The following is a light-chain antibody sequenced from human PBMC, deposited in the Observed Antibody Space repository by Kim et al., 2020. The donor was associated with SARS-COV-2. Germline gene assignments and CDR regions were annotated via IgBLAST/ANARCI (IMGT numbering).Light chain of an antibody. J-gene: IGLJ3*02. Sequence: LTQPPSVSVAPGKTARITCGGNNIGSKSVHWYQQKPGQAPVLVIYYDSDRPSGIPERFSGSNSGNTATLTISRVEAGDEADYYCQVWDSSSDHWVLG. CDR2: YDS. V-gene: IGLV3-21*04. CDR3: QVWDSSSDHWV. CDR1: NIGSKS.